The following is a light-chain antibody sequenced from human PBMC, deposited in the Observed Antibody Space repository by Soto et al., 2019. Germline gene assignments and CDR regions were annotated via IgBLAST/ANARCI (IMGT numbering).Light chain of an antibody. CDR1: QSVNNNY. CDR3: QQYDTSLPYT. J-gene: IGKJ4*01. Sequence: EIVLTQSPGTLSLSPGARATLSCEASQSVNNNYLARYQHKPGQAPRLLIYGASSRATGIPDRFSGSGSGTDFNLTIRRLEPEDFAVYYCQQYDTSLPYTFGGGTKVEIK. V-gene: IGKV3-20*01. CDR2: GAS.